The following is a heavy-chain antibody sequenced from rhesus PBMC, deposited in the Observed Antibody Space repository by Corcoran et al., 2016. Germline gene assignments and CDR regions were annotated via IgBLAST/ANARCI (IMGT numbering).Heavy chain of an antibody. Sequence: QVTLKESGPALVKPTQTLTLTCTFSGFSLSTSGMGVGWICQPSRKTLEWLALFYWDDDKRYSTSLKSRLTISKDTSKNQVVLTMTNMDPVDTATYYCARDQYCAGSGCYGFDYWGQGVLVTVSS. D-gene: IGHD2-21*01. CDR1: GFSLSTSGMG. V-gene: IGHV2-1*01. CDR3: ARDQYCAGSGCYGFDY. J-gene: IGHJ4*01. CDR2: FYWDDDK.